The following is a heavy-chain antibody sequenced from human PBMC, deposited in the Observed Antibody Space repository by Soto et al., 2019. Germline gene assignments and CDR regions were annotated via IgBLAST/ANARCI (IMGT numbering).Heavy chain of an antibody. J-gene: IGHJ4*02. CDR3: ARGPE. CDR1: GLPFSRFW. CDR2: TNEDGSRT. V-gene: IGHV3-7*05. Sequence: PGGSLRLSCAGSGLPFSRFWMSWARQAPGKGPEWVANTNEDGSRTDYADSVRGRFTITRDTAGSSLYLQMNSLRAEDTAVYYCARGPEWGQGTLVTVSS.